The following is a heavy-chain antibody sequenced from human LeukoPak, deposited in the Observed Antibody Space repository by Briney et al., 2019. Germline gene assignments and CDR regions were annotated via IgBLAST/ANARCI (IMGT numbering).Heavy chain of an antibody. Sequence: GGSLRLSCAASGFTFSSYEMNWVRQAPGKGLEWVAVIRSDGSSEYYADSVKGRFIISRDNSKNTLYLQMNSLRAEDTAVYYCARYCSGGTCYVGLIWGRGTLVTVSS. D-gene: IGHD2-15*01. J-gene: IGHJ4*02. CDR2: IRSDGSSE. CDR1: GFTFSSYE. CDR3: ARYCSGGTCYVGLI. V-gene: IGHV3-33*08.